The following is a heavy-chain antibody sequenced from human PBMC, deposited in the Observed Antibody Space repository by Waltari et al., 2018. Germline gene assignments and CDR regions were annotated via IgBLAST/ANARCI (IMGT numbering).Heavy chain of an antibody. V-gene: IGHV3-23*01. CDR3: ANLGEWLRPYFDY. D-gene: IGHD5-12*01. J-gene: IGHJ4*02. CDR2: ISGSGGST. CDR1: GFTFSSYA. Sequence: EVQLLESGGGLVQRGGSLRLSCAASGFTFSSYALSWVRQAPGKGLEWVSAISGSGGSTYYADSVKGRFTISRDNSKNTLYLQMNSLRAEDTAVYYCANLGEWLRPYFDYWGQGTLVTVSS.